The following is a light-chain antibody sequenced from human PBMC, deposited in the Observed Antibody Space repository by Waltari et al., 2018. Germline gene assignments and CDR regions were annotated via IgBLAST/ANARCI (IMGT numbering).Light chain of an antibody. V-gene: IGKV3-15*01. CDR1: QSISFN. CDR3: QQYNTGPPCT. J-gene: IGKJ1*01. Sequence: IVMTQSPATLSVSPGERATLSCRASQSISFNLAWYQQKPGQSPRLLIYGASTRASGIPARFSGSGSGTDFSLTISSLQSEDFAVYFCQQYNTGPPCTFGQGTKVEVK. CDR2: GAS.